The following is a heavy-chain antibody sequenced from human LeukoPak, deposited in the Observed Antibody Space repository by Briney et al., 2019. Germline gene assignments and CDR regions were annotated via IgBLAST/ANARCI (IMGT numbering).Heavy chain of an antibody. CDR2: MNPNSGNT. J-gene: IGHJ6*03. CDR3: ARGLVAADNHYYMDV. V-gene: IGHV1-8*03. D-gene: IGHD6-13*01. Sequence: ASVKVSCKASGYTFTSYDINWVRQATGQGLEWMGWMNPNSGNTGYAQKFQGRVTITRNTSISTAYMELSSLRSEDTAVYYCARGLVAADNHYYMDVWGKGTTVTVSS. CDR1: GYTFTSYD.